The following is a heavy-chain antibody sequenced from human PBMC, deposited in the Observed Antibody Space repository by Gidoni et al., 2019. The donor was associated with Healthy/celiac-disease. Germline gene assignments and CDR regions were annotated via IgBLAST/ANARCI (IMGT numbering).Heavy chain of an antibody. CDR2: ISSSSSTI. Sequence: EVQLVESGGGLVQPGGSLRLSCAASGFTFSSYSMNWVRQAPGKGLEWVSYISSSSSTIYYADSVKGRFTISRDNAKNSLYLQMNSLRDEDTAVYYCASGYSSSWLNAFDIWGQGTMVTVSS. CDR3: ASGYSSSWLNAFDI. D-gene: IGHD6-13*01. CDR1: GFTFSSYS. J-gene: IGHJ3*02. V-gene: IGHV3-48*02.